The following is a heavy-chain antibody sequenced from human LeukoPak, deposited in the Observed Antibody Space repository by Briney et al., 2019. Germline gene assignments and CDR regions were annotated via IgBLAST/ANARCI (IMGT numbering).Heavy chain of an antibody. D-gene: IGHD3-22*01. CDR2: IKQDGSET. CDR3: AKKTYYYDTSNLGWFDP. Sequence: PGGSLRLSCAASGFTFSSFWMSWVRQAPGKGLEWVANIKQDGSETYYVDSVKGRFTISRDSAKNSLYLQMNSLRAEDTALYYCAKKTYYYDTSNLGWFDPWGQGTLVTVSS. V-gene: IGHV3-7*05. CDR1: GFTFSSFW. J-gene: IGHJ5*02.